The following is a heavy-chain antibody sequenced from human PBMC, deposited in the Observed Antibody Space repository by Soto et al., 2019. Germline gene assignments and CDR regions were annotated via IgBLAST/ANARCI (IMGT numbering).Heavy chain of an antibody. D-gene: IGHD2-2*01. V-gene: IGHV3-30-3*01. CDR2: ISYDGSNK. CDR3: ARVGVVVPAAITYYYYGMDV. CDR1: GLTFSSYA. J-gene: IGHJ6*02. Sequence: GGSLRLSCAASGLTFSSYAMHWVRQAPGKGLEWVAVISYDGSNKYYADSVKGRFTISRDNSKNTLYLQMNSLRAEDTAVYYCARVGVVVPAAITYYYYGMDVWGQGTTVTVSS.